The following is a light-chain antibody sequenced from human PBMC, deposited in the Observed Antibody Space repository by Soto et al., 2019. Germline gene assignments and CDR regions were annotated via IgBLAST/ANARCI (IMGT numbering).Light chain of an antibody. V-gene: IGKV1-5*03. CDR3: QHYNSYSEA. Sequence: DIQMTQSPSTLPASVGDRVTITCRASQSISNWLAWYQQKPGKAPKLLIYKASTLKSGVPSRCSGSGSGTEFTLTISSLQPDDFATYYCQHYNSYSEAFGQGTKVDIK. CDR2: KAS. J-gene: IGKJ1*01. CDR1: QSISNW.